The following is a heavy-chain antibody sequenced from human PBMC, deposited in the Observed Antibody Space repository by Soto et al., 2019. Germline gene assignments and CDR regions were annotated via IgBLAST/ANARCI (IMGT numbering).Heavy chain of an antibody. V-gene: IGHV4-59*01. CDR3: ARVYGAYLDY. CDR2: IYYSGGT. D-gene: IGHD4-17*01. J-gene: IGHJ4*02. CDR1: GGSISSYY. Sequence: QVQLQESGPGLVKPSETLSLTCTVSGGSISSYYWSWIRQPPGKGLEWIGYIYYSGGTNYNPSLXSXVXIXXDTSKTQFSLKLSSVTAADTAVYYCARVYGAYLDYWGQGTLVTVSS.